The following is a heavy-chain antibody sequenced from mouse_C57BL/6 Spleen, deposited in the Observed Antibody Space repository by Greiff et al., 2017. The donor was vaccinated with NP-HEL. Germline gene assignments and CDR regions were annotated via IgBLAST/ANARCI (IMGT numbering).Heavy chain of an antibody. Sequence: VQLHQPGAELVMPGASVKLSCKASGYTFTSYWMHWVKQRPGQGLEWIGEIDPSDSYTNYNQKFKGKSTLTVDKSSSTAYMQLSSLTSEDSAVYYCARDYGSHYFDYWGQGTTLTVSS. J-gene: IGHJ2*01. CDR2: IDPSDSYT. CDR1: GYTFTSYW. CDR3: ARDYGSHYFDY. D-gene: IGHD1-1*01. V-gene: IGHV1-69*01.